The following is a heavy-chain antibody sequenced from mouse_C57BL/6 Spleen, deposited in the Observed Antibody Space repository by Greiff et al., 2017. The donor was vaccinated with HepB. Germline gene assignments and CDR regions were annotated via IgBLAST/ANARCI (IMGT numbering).Heavy chain of an antibody. V-gene: IGHV3-6*01. J-gene: IGHJ4*01. CDR3: ARYGNYGGAMDY. CDR2: ISYDGSN. Sequence: DVQLQESGPGLVKPSQSLSLTCSVTGYSITSGYYWNWIRQFPGNKLEWMGYISYDGSNNYNPSLKNRISITRDTSKNQFFLKLNSVTTEDTATYYCARYGNYGGAMDYWGQGTSVTVSS. CDR1: GYSITSGYY. D-gene: IGHD2-1*01.